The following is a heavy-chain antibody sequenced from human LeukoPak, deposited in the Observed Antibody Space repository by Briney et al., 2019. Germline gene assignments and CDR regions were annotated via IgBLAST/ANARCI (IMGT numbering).Heavy chain of an antibody. J-gene: IGHJ4*02. Sequence: GGSLRLSCAASGFTFSNYGMHWVRLAPGKGLEWVAFIRYDGTIKYYVDSVKGRFTVSRDNSKNTLYLQMNSLRAEDTAVYYCTKDVNVGGDYFDYWGQGTLVIVSS. V-gene: IGHV3-30*02. CDR3: TKDVNVGGDYFDY. D-gene: IGHD3-10*01. CDR2: IRYDGTIK. CDR1: GFTFSNYG.